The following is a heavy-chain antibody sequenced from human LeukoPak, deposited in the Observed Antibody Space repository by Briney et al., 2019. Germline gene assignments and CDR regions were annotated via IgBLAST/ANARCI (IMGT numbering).Heavy chain of an antibody. CDR3: ARYGDYVFDL. V-gene: IGHV4-59*01. CDR2: TYYSGST. J-gene: IGHJ4*02. D-gene: IGHD4-17*01. CDR1: GGSISSYY. Sequence: SETLSLTCTVSGGSISSYYWSWIRQPPGKGLEWIGYTYYSGSTIYNPSLKSRVTISVDTSKNQFSLKLSSVTAADTAVYYCARYGDYVFDLWGQGTLVTVSS.